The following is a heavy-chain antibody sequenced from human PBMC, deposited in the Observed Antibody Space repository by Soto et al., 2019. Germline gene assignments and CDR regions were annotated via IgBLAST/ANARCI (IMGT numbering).Heavy chain of an antibody. CDR1: GGSVSSGSYY. J-gene: IGHJ6*02. CDR3: ASHYDSSFYYYPSYYYYYGMDV. V-gene: IGHV4-61*01. Sequence: QVQLQESGPGLVKPSETLSLTCTVSGGSVSSGSYYWSWIRQPPGKGLEWIGYIYYSGSNNYNPHVASRVTISVNTSKNPFSLKLRTVAAADTAVYYCASHYDSSFYYYPSYYYYYGMDVRGQGTTVTVSS. D-gene: IGHD3-22*01. CDR2: IYYSGSN.